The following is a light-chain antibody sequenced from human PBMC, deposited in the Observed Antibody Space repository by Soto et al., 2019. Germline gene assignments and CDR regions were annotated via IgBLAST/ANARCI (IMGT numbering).Light chain of an antibody. Sequence: DIQMTQSPSSLSASVGDRVTITCRAGQSISSYLNWYQQKPGKAPKLLIYAASSLQSGVPSRFSGSGSGTDFTLTISSLQPEDFATYYCQQSYSTPPFGQGTKVAIK. CDR2: AAS. J-gene: IGKJ1*01. V-gene: IGKV1-39*01. CDR1: QSISSY. CDR3: QQSYSTPP.